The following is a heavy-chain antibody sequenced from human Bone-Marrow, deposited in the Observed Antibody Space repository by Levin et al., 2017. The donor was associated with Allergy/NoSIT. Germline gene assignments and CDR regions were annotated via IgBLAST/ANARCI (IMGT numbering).Heavy chain of an antibody. CDR2: IYWDDDK. Sequence: TLSLTCTLSGFSLSSNPVGVGWIRQPPGKALEWLALIYWDDDKRYSPSLRSRLTVIKDTSKTQVVLMMSNMDPADTATYYCVNRLSDHGNWDLGYFDSWGQGILVTVSS. CDR1: GFSLSSNPVG. J-gene: IGHJ4*02. CDR3: VNRLSDHGNWDLGYFDS. V-gene: IGHV2-5*02. D-gene: IGHD4-17*01.